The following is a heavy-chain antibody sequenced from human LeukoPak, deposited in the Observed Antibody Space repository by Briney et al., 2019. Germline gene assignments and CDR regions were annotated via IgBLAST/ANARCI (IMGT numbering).Heavy chain of an antibody. D-gene: IGHD6-19*01. J-gene: IGHJ6*02. CDR3: AAVGIAVAGSYGMDV. CDR2: IVVGSGNT. Sequence: GASVKVSCKASGFTLTSSAMQWVRQARGQRLEWIGWIVVGSGNTNYAQKFQERVTITRDMSTSTAYMELSSLRSEDTAVYYCAAVGIAVAGSYGMDVWGQGTTVTVSS. CDR1: GFTLTSSA. V-gene: IGHV1-58*02.